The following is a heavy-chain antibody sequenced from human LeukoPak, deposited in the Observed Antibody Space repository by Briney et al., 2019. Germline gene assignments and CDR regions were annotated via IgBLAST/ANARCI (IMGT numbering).Heavy chain of an antibody. J-gene: IGHJ4*02. Sequence: PSETLSLTCTVSGGSISSYYWSWIRQPPGRGLEWIGYIYYSGSTNYNPSLKSRVTISVDTSKNQFSLKLSSVTAADTAVYYCARHIRVFDYWGQGTLVTVSS. CDR2: IYYSGST. CDR3: ARHIRVFDY. CDR1: GGSISSYY. V-gene: IGHV4-59*01. D-gene: IGHD2-21*01.